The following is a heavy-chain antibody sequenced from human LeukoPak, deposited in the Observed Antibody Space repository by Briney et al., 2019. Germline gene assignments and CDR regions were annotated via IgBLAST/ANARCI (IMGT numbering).Heavy chain of an antibody. CDR1: GFTICSYG. Sequence: RGSLRLSCAASGFTICSYGMNWVRPAPGQGLEWVSGISGRAGAGNTYYADSVKGRFTISRDNSKNTLYLQLSSLGAEDTAVYYCAKIPTFYYDSSGSAKRAFDIWGQGTMVTVSS. D-gene: IGHD3-22*01. J-gene: IGHJ3*02. V-gene: IGHV3-23*01. CDR3: AKIPTFYYDSSGSAKRAFDI. CDR2: ISGRAGAGNT.